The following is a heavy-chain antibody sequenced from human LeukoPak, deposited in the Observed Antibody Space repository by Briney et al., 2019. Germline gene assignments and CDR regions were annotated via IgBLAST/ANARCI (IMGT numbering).Heavy chain of an antibody. D-gene: IGHD6-19*01. CDR3: ARDRPVGYSSGLRNNWFDP. V-gene: IGHV3-11*04. Sequence: GGSLRLSCAASGFTFSDYDMSWIRQAPGKGLEWVSYISSSGSTIYYADPVKGRFTISRDNAKNSLYLQMNSLRAEDTAVYYCARDRPVGYSSGLRNNWFDPWGQGTLVTVSS. CDR1: GFTFSDYD. CDR2: ISSSGSTI. J-gene: IGHJ5*02.